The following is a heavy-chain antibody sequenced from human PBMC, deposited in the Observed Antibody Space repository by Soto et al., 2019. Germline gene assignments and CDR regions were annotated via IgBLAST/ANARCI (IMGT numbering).Heavy chain of an antibody. J-gene: IGHJ4*02. CDR1: GFTLSRHA. CDR2: ISGSGGST. CDR3: AKDSVTGRPL. V-gene: IGHV3-23*01. Sequence: AGGSLRISFAASGFTLSRHAMSWVRQAPGKGLEWVSAISGSGGSTYYADSVKGRFTVSRDNSKNTLYLQMNSLRAEDTAVYYCAKDSVTGRPLWGQGTLVTVSS. D-gene: IGHD1-20*01.